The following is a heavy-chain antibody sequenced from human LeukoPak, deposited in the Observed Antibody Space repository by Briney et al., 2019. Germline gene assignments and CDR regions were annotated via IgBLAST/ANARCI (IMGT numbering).Heavy chain of an antibody. J-gene: IGHJ4*02. CDR1: GFTFSNYW. CDR3: ARGYNYPNDFDS. CDR2: ITSDGTAT. V-gene: IGHV3-74*01. Sequence: GGSLRLSCVASGFTFSNYWMHWVRQAQGKGLVWVSRITSDGTATTYADSVKGRFTISRDNAKNTLYLQMKSLRVEDTALYYCARGYNYPNDFDSWGQGTQVSVSS. D-gene: IGHD5-24*01.